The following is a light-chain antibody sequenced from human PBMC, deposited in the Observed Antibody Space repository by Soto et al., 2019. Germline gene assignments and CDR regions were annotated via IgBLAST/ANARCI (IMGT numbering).Light chain of an antibody. CDR3: QQYHSTPPQWT. CDR1: QSILFTSDNKNY. V-gene: IGKV4-1*01. CDR2: WAS. Sequence: DIVMTQSPDSLAVSLGERATIHCKSSQSILFTSDNKNYLAWYQQKSGQPPRLLIYWASTRESGVPDRFSGRGSGTDFSLTISSLEAEDVAVYYCQQYHSTPPQWTFGQGTKVEIK. J-gene: IGKJ1*01.